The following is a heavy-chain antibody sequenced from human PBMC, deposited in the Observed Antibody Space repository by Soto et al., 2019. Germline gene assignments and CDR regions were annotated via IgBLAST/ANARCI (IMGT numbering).Heavy chain of an antibody. D-gene: IGHD3-22*01. V-gene: IGHV1-69*06. J-gene: IGHJ2*01. CDR1: EDTFRNYA. CDR3: ASTKYDSSAYYYWYLVL. Sequence: QVELVQSGAEVKKPGSSVKVSCQASEDTFRNYAISWVRQAPGQGLEWMGGIIPIFGTANYAQKFQGRVTITEDTSANTVYLELSSLRSEDTAVYYFASTKYDSSAYYYWYLVLWGRGTMVTVSS. CDR2: IIPIFGTA.